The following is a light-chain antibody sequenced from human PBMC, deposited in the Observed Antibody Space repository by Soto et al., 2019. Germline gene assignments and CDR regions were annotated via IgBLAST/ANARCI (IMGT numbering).Light chain of an antibody. CDR3: QQYNSYSPLT. J-gene: IGKJ4*02. CDR1: QSISSW. V-gene: IGKV1-5*01. CDR2: DAY. Sequence: DIQMTQSPSTLSASVGDRVTITCRASQSISSWLAWYQQKPGKAPKLLIYDAYSLESGVPSRFSGSGSGTEFTLAISSLQPYDVATYYCQQYNSYSPLTFGGGTKVEIK.